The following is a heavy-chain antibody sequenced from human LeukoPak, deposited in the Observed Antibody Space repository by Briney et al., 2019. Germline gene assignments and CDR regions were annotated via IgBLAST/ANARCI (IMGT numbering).Heavy chain of an antibody. V-gene: IGHV3-7*01. Sequence: GGSLRLSCAVSGFTLSSHWMSWVRPAPAQGLEWVANIKQGGSEKYYVDSVKGRFTISRDNAKNSLYLQMNSLRAEDTAVYYCARDGDYYGMDVWGQGTTVTVSS. J-gene: IGHJ6*02. CDR3: ARDGDYYGMDV. CDR2: IKQGGSEK. CDR1: GFTLSSHW.